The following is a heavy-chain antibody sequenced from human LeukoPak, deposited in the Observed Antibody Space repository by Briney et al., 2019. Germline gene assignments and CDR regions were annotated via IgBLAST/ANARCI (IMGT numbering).Heavy chain of an antibody. D-gene: IGHD1-14*01. V-gene: IGHV1-8*01. Sequence: ASVKVSCKTSGYPFTTYEINWVRQAAGQGLEWMGWVHPDTGYADYAQKFQGRVTMTSDTSIGTAYMELSSLRSDDPAVYFCARGPRNDPWGQGTLATVSS. CDR2: VHPDTGYA. CDR1: GYPFTTYE. J-gene: IGHJ5*02. CDR3: ARGPRNDP.